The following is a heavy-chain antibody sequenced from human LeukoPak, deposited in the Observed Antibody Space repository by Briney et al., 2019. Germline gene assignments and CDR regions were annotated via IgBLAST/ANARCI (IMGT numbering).Heavy chain of an antibody. V-gene: IGHV3-7*01. Sequence: GGSLIHPCAASGFTFSSYSMNWVRQVPGKGLEWVASIKPDGSEKYYVCPVKGRFTISRDNAKNSLYLQLNSLRAEDTALFYCARDRGGSGRYEFESWGQGTLASVSS. CDR2: IKPDGSEK. CDR1: GFTFSSYS. CDR3: ARDRGGSGRYEFES. J-gene: IGHJ4*02. D-gene: IGHD6-19*01.